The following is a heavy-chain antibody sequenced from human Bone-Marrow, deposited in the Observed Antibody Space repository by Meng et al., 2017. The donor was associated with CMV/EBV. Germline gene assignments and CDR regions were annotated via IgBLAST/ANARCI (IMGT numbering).Heavy chain of an antibody. CDR2: IYYSGST. CDR1: AGSISSSSYY. D-gene: IGHD3-3*01. J-gene: IGHJ6*02. V-gene: IGHV4-39*07. Sequence: SETLSLTCIVSAGSISSSSYYWGWTRQPPGKGLEWIGSIYYSGSTYYNPSLKSRVTISVDTSKNQFSLKMSSVTAADTTVYYCARDPHLFYCDFWSKGGMDVWGQGTTVTVSS. CDR3: ARDPHLFYCDFWSKGGMDV.